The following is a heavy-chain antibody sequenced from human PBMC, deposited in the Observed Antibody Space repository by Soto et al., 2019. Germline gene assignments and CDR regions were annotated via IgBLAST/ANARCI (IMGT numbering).Heavy chain of an antibody. V-gene: IGHV3-23*01. Sequence: GGSLRLSCAASGFTFSSYAMSWVRQAPGKGLEWVSAISGSGGSTYYAASVKGRFTISRDNSKNTLYLQMNSLRAEDTAVYYCATFLEWLPSLPYYMDVWGKGTTVTVSS. CDR3: ATFLEWLPSLPYYMDV. D-gene: IGHD3-3*02. CDR2: ISGSGGST. CDR1: GFTFSSYA. J-gene: IGHJ6*03.